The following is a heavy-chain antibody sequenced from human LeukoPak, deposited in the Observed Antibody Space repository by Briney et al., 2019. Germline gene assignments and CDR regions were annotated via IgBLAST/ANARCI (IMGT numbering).Heavy chain of an antibody. D-gene: IGHD6-6*01. CDR1: GFTFNNYW. V-gene: IGHV3-74*01. CDR3: ARGGSYSSSSFDY. CDR2: INSDGSST. Sequence: QPGGSLRLSCAASGFTFNNYWMHWVRQAPGKGLVWFSRINSDGSSTNYADSVKGRFTISRDNAKNTLYLQMNSLRAEDTAVYYCARGGSYSSSSFDYWGQGTLVTVSS. J-gene: IGHJ4*02.